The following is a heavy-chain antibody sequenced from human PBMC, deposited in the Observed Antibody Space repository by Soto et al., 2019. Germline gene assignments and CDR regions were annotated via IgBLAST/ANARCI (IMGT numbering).Heavy chain of an antibody. CDR3: GRTPYSSSWYWFDP. J-gene: IGHJ5*02. D-gene: IGHD6-13*01. Sequence: SETLSLTCTVSGGSISSYYWSWIRQPPGKGLEWIGYIYYNVNTNYNPSLKSRVTISVDTSKNQFSLKLSSVTAADTAVYYCGRTPYSSSWYWFDPWGQGTLVTVSS. V-gene: IGHV4-59*12. CDR2: IYYNVNT. CDR1: GGSISSYY.